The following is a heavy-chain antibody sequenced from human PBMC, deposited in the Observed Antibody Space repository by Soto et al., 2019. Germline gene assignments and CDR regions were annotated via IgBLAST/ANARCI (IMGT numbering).Heavy chain of an antibody. CDR2: ISGSVGST. D-gene: IGHD2-2*02. J-gene: IGHJ4*02. V-gene: IGHV3-23*01. CDR1: GFTFSSYA. Sequence: GGSLRLACAASGFTFSSYAMSCVRQPAGKGLEWVSAISGSVGSTYYADSVKGRFTTSSDNSKKALYLQMNRLRAEDTAVYYSANDRACSSTSCYTGYWGQGTLVTVSS. CDR3: ANDRACSSTSCYTGY.